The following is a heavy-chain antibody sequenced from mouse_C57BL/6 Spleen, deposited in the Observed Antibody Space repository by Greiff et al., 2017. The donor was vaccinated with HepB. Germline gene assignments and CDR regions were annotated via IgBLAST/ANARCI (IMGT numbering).Heavy chain of an antibody. CDR3: ARTSYDFHWYFDV. CDR1: GYTFTDYN. J-gene: IGHJ1*03. CDR2: INPNNGGT. V-gene: IGHV1-22*01. D-gene: IGHD2-4*01. Sequence: VQLKQSGPELVKPGASVKMSCKASGYTFTDYNMHWVKQSHGKSLEWIGYINPNNGGTSYNQKFKGKATLTVNKSSSTAYMELRSLTSEDSAVYYCARTSYDFHWYFDVWGTGTTVTVSS.